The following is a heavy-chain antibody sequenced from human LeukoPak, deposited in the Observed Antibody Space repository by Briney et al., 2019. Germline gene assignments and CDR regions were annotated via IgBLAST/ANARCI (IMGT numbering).Heavy chain of an antibody. CDR3: ATFRPGVGATQD. CDR1: GFTFEDYA. J-gene: IGHJ4*02. Sequence: GGSLRLPCAASGFTFEDYAMPWVRQAPGKGLEWVSLISGDGGSTYYGDSVKGRFTISRDNSKNSLYLQKNSLRTEDTALYYCATFRPGVGATQDRGQGTLVTVSS. CDR2: ISGDGGST. V-gene: IGHV3-43*02. D-gene: IGHD1-26*01.